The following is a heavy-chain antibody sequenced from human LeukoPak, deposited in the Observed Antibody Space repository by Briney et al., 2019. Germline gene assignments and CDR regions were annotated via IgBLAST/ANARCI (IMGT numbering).Heavy chain of an antibody. CDR2: IIPIFGTA. Sequence: SVKVSCKASGGTFSSYAISWVRQAPGQGLEWMGGIIPIFGTANYAQKFQGRVTMTRDTSTSTVYMELSSLRSEDTAVYYCARDKQQLDYFDYWGQGTLVTVSS. J-gene: IGHJ4*02. V-gene: IGHV1-69*05. CDR3: ARDKQQLDYFDY. CDR1: GGTFSSYA. D-gene: IGHD6-13*01.